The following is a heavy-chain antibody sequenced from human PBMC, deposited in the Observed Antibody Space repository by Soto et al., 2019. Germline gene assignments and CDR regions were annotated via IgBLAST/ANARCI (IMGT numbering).Heavy chain of an antibody. CDR3: ARYSAMSFHYYYYGMDV. CDR1: GYSFTSYW. J-gene: IGHJ6*02. D-gene: IGHD2-2*01. CDR2: IYPGDSDT. Sequence: PGESLKISCKGSGYSFTSYWIGWVRQMPGKGLEWMGIIYPGDSDTRYSPSFQGQVTISADKSISTAYLQWSSLKASDTAMYYCARYSAMSFHYYYYGMDVWGQGTTVTVSS. V-gene: IGHV5-51*01.